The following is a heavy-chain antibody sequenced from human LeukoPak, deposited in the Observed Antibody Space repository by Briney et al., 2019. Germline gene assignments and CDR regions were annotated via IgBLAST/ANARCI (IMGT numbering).Heavy chain of an antibody. CDR2: INSDGSST. V-gene: IGHV3-74*01. CDR1: GFTFSSYW. J-gene: IGHJ4*02. Sequence: GGSLRLSRAASGFTFSSYWMHWVRQAPGKGLVWVSRINSDGSSTSYADSVKGRFTISRDNAKNTLYLQMNSLRAEDTAVYYCARLPLGGYSYGFDYWGQGTLVTVSS. CDR3: ARLPLGGYSYGFDY. D-gene: IGHD5-18*01.